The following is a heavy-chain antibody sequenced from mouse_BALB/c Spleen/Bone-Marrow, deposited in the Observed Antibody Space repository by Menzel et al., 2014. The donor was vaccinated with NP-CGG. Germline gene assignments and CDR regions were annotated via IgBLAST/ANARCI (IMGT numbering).Heavy chain of an antibody. CDR1: GYTFTSFV. Sequence: VQLQQSGPELVKPGASVKVSSKASGYTFTSFVMHWVKQKPGQGLEWIGYINPYNDGTKYNEKFKGKATLTSDKSSNTAYMELSSLTSEDSAVYYCARTMIYFYAMDYWGQGTSVTVSS. CDR3: ARTMIYFYAMDY. D-gene: IGHD2-4*01. CDR2: INPYNDGT. V-gene: IGHV1-14*01. J-gene: IGHJ4*01.